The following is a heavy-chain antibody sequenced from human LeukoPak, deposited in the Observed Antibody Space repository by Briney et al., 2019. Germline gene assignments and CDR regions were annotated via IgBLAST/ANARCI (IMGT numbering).Heavy chain of an antibody. Sequence: SETLSLTCAVYGGSFSGYYWSWIRQPPGKGLEWIGEINHSGSTNYNPSLKSRVTISVDTSENQFSLKLSSVTAADTAVYYCARGGTYYDILTSYYYYYYMDVWGKGTTVTVSS. CDR1: GGSFSGYY. CDR3: ARGGTYYDILTSYYYYYYMDV. CDR2: INHSGST. D-gene: IGHD3-9*01. J-gene: IGHJ6*03. V-gene: IGHV4-34*01.